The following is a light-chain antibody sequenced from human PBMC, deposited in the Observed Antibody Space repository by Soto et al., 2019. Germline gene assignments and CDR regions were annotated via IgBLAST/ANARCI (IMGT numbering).Light chain of an antibody. V-gene: IGKV3-11*01. CDR3: QQFGSLGT. CDR2: DAS. CDR1: QSVRGH. Sequence: EIVLTQSPATLSLSPGERATLSCWASQSVRGHLAWYQQKPGQAPRLLISDASNRATGIPARFSGSGFGTDFTLTISSLEPEDFAVYYCQQFGSLGTFGQGTKVEIK. J-gene: IGKJ1*01.